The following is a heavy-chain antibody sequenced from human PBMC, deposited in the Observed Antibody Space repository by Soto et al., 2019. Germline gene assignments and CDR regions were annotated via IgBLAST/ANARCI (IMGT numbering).Heavy chain of an antibody. CDR1: GGSFSGYY. CDR3: ARGYIVLMVGGMDV. V-gene: IGHV4-34*01. CDR2: INHSGST. J-gene: IGHJ6*02. D-gene: IGHD2-8*01. Sequence: PSETLSLSCAVYGGSFSGYYWSWIRQPPGKGLEWIGEINHSGSTNYNPSLKSRVTISVDTSKNQFSLKLSSVTAADTAVYYCARGYIVLMVGGMDVWGQGTTVTVSS.